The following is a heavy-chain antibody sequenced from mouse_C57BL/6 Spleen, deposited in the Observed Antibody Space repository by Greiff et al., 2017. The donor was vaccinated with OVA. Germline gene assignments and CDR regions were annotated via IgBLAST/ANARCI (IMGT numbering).Heavy chain of an antibody. CDR2: IYPGSGNT. J-gene: IGHJ3*01. Sequence: QVHVKQSGPELVKPGASVKISCKASGYSFTSYYIHWVKQRPGQGLEWIGWIYPGSGNTKYNEKFKGKATLTADTSSSTAYMQLSSLTSEDSAVYYCARYDWGFAYWGQGTLVTVSA. V-gene: IGHV1-66*01. CDR1: GYSFTSYY. D-gene: IGHD2-4*01. CDR3: ARYDWGFAY.